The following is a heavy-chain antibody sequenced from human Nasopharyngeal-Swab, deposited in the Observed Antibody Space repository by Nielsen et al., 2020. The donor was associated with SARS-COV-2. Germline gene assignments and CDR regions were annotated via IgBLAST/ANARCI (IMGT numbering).Heavy chain of an antibody. V-gene: IGHV3-21*05. CDR1: GFIFNTYG. Sequence: GESLKISCEASGFIFNTYGMNWVRQAPGKGLEWISYISDDNNIFYADSVKGRFTISRDNAKNSLDLQMNSLRDEDTAVYYCARDLELLTNYYALDYWGQGTLVTVSS. CDR3: ARDLELLTNYYALDY. CDR2: ISDDNNI. J-gene: IGHJ4*02. D-gene: IGHD3-9*01.